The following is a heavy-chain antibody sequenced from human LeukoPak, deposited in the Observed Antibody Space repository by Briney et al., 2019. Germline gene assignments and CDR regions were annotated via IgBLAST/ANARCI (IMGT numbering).Heavy chain of an antibody. CDR2: INPNSGGT. J-gene: IGHJ4*02. CDR1: GYTFTGYY. D-gene: IGHD5-18*01. V-gene: IGHV1-2*02. Sequence: GASVKVSCKASGYTFTGYYMHWVRQAPGQGLEWMGWINPNSGGTNYAQKFQGRVTMTRDTSISTAYMELSRLRSDDTAVYYCARSDVDTAMDPTDPHFDYWGQGTLVTVSS. CDR3: ARSDVDTAMDPTDPHFDY.